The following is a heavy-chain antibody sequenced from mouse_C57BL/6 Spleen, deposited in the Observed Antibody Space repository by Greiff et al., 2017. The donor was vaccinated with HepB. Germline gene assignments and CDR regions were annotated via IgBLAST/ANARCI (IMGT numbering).Heavy chain of an antibody. Sequence: EVKLMESGPGLVKPSQSLSLTCSVTGYSITSGYYWNWIRQFPGNTLEWMGYISYDGSNNYNPSLKNRISITRDTSKNQFFLKLNSVTTEDTATYDCARALTGFAYWGQGTLVTVSA. CDR3: ARALTGFAY. J-gene: IGHJ3*01. CDR2: ISYDGSN. CDR1: GYSITSGYY. V-gene: IGHV3-6*01. D-gene: IGHD4-1*01.